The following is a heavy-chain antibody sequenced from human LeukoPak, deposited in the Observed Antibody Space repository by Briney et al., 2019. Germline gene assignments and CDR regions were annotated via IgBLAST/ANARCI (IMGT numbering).Heavy chain of an antibody. CDR1: GFSFSTYS. CDR3: SKDDVPDSGWDLDY. V-gene: IGHV3-23*05. D-gene: IGHD6-19*01. J-gene: IGHJ4*02. Sequence: GGSLRLSCTASGFSFSTYSMTWVRQGRGKGLESVSSIYNSGSKTFYADSVKGRFTISRDNSKNTLYLQMNSLTAEDTAIYYCSKDDVPDSGWDLDYWGQGTLVTVSS. CDR2: IYNSGSKT.